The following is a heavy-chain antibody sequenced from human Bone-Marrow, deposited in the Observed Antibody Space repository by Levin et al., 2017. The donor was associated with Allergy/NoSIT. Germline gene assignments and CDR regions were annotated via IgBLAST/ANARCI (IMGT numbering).Heavy chain of an antibody. CDR2: ISGSGGST. D-gene: IGHD3-10*01. CDR3: AKALMVRGVALGY. CDR1: GFTFSSYA. J-gene: IGHJ4*02. Sequence: LSLTCAASGFTFSSYAMSWVRQAPGKGLEWVSAISGSGGSTYYADSVKGRFTISRDNSKNTLYLQMNSLRAEDTAVYYCAKALMVRGVALGYWGQGTLVTVSS. V-gene: IGHV3-23*01.